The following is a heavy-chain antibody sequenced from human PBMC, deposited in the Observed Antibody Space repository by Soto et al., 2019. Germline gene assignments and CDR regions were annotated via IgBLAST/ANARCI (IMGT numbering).Heavy chain of an antibody. CDR3: ATISRYSSDWRTEYFHH. CDR1: GFTFSSYS. CDR2: ISSTSTYI. V-gene: IGHV3-21*01. J-gene: IGHJ1*01. Sequence: GGSLRLSCAASGFTFSSYSMNWVRQAPGKGLEWVSSISSTSTYIHYADSVKGRFSISRDNAKNSLYLQVDSLRTDDTAIYYCATISRYSSDWRTEYFHHWGQGTLVTVSS. D-gene: IGHD6-19*01.